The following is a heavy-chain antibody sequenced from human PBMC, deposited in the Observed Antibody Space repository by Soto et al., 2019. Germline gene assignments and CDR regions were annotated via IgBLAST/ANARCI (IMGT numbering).Heavy chain of an antibody. CDR2: IYYNGNT. Sequence: QVQLQESGPGLVKPSETLSLTCTVSGGSISNHYWSWIRQPPGKGLEWIGYIYYNGNTNYNPPIKSRVTMSVDTSKNQISLKLSSVTAADTAVYYCTRANWYSEYWGQGTLLTVSS. D-gene: IGHD7-27*01. CDR3: TRANWYSEY. CDR1: GGSISNHY. J-gene: IGHJ4*02. V-gene: IGHV4-59*11.